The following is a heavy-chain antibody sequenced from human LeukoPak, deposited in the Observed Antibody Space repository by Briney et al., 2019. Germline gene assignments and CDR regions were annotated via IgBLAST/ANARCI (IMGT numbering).Heavy chain of an antibody. Sequence: GSLRLSCAASGFTFSSCSMNWVRQPPGKGLEWIGSIYYSGATYYNPSLKSRVTISVDTSQNQFSLKLRPVTAADTAVYYCARLGWLYGSGGMNWFDPWGQGTLVTVSS. CDR1: GFTFSSCSMN. CDR2: IYYSGAT. V-gene: IGHV4-39*01. D-gene: IGHD3-10*01. J-gene: IGHJ5*02. CDR3: ARLGWLYGSGGMNWFDP.